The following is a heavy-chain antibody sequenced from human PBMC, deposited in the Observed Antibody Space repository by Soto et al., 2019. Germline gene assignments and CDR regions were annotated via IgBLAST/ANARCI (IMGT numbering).Heavy chain of an antibody. J-gene: IGHJ4*02. CDR3: ARRWEPGGYFDY. CDR1: GGSFSGYY. CDR2: INHSGST. Sequence: QVQLQQWGAGLLKPSETLSLTCAVYGGSFSGYYWSWIRQPPGKGLEWIGEINHSGSTNYNPSLTSRVTISVDTSKNQFSLKLSSVTAADTAVYYCARRWEPGGYFDYWGQGTLVTVSS. D-gene: IGHD1-26*01. V-gene: IGHV4-34*01.